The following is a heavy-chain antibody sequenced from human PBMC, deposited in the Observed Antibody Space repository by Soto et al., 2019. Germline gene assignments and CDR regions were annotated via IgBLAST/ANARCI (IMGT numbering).Heavy chain of an antibody. CDR3: ARDSSSYFDY. Sequence: EVQLVESGGGLVKPGGSLRLSCVASGFTFSSYSMNWVRQAPGKGLEWVSSISSSSSYIYYADSVKGRFTISRDNAMNSLYLQMNSLIAEDTAVYYCARDSSSYFDYWGQGTLVTVSS. CDR1: GFTFSSYS. V-gene: IGHV3-21*01. CDR2: ISSSSSYI. D-gene: IGHD6-6*01. J-gene: IGHJ4*02.